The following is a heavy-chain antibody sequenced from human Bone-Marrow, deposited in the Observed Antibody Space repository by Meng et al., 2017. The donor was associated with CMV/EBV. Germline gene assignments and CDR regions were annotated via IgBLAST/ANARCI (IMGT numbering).Heavy chain of an antibody. D-gene: IGHD6-13*01. V-gene: IGHV3-11*06. CDR1: FPFSAYY. J-gene: IGHJ5*02. CDR3: ARALPGAAGRSRIWFDP. CDR2: ISSSTTYA. Sequence: FPFSAYYMTWIRQAPGKGLEWVSYISSSTTYASYADSVKGRFSISRDNAKNSLYLQMNSLRDEDTAVYYCARALPGAAGRSRIWFDPWGQGTLVTVSS.